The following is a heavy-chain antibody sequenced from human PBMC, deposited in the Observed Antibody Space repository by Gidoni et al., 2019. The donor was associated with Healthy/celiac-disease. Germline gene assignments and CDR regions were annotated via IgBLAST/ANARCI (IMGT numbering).Heavy chain of an antibody. CDR1: GFTFSSYA. J-gene: IGHJ4*02. CDR2: ISYDGSNK. Sequence: QVQLVESGGGVVQPGRSLRLSCAASGFTFSSYAMHWVRQAPGKGLEWVAVISYDGSNKYYADSVKGRFTISRDNSKNTLYLQMNSLRAEDTAVYYCARAYSHWGQGTLVTVSS. CDR3: ARAYSH. V-gene: IGHV3-30-3*01. D-gene: IGHD4-4*01.